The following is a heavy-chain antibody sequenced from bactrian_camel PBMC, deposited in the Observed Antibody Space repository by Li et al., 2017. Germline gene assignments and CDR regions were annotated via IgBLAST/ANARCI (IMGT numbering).Heavy chain of an antibody. CDR2: IDDNGAI. Sequence: QVQLVESGGGSVQAGGSLTLSCAASGYNYCSDNKSWYRQAPGKEREFVSGIDDNGAITYADPVKGRFTISQDNAKTTLYLQMNSLEPEDTASITVKRGWLCHLGGGRVLTSGARGPRSPSP. V-gene: IGHV3S53*01. J-gene: IGHJ4*01. CDR1: GYNYCSDN. D-gene: IGHD3*01. CDR3: KRGWLCHLGGGRVLTS.